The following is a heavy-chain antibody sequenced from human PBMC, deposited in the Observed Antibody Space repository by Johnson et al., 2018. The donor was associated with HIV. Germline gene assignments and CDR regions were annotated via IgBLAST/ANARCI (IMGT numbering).Heavy chain of an antibody. J-gene: IGHJ3*02. CDR3: AKDFLHGQYTGILDT. D-gene: IGHD2-15*01. V-gene: IGHV3-30*19. CDR1: GFTFANSG. CDR2: ISYDGSDE. Sequence: QVQLVESGGGVVQPGESLRLSCAASGFTFANSGMPWVRQAPGRGLEWVAVISYDGSDEFYAASVRGRFTISRDKSKTSLYLQLNSLRPEDTAVFYCAKDFLHGQYTGILDTWGQGTVVTVSS.